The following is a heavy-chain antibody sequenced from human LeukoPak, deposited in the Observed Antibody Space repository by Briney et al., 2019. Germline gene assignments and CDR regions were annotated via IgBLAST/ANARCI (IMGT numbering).Heavy chain of an antibody. Sequence: SETLSLTCAVSGGSISSSNWWSWVRQPPGKGLEWIGCIYYSGSTNYNPSLKSRVTISVDTSKNQFSLKLSSVTAADTAVYYCARLGTTGNWVDPWGQGTLVTVSS. V-gene: IGHV4-4*02. CDR3: ARLGTTGNWVDP. CDR1: GGSISSSNW. J-gene: IGHJ5*02. CDR2: IYYSGST. D-gene: IGHD4-17*01.